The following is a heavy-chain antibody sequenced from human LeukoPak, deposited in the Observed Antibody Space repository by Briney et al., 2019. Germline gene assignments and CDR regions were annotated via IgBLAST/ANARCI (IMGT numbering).Heavy chain of an antibody. J-gene: IGHJ3*02. D-gene: IGHD3-9*01. CDR3: ASGHPRYFDWLPYDAFDI. CDR1: GYTFTSYY. CDR2: INPSGGST. Sequence: ASVKVSCKASGYTFTSYYMHWVRQAPGQGLEWMGIINPSGGSTSYAQKFQGRVTMTRDTSTSTVYMELSSLRSEDTAVYYCASGHPRYFDWLPYDAFDIWGQGTMVTVSS. V-gene: IGHV1-46*01.